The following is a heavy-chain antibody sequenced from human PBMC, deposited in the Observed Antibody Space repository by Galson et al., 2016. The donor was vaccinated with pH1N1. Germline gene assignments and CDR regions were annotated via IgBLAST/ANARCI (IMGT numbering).Heavy chain of an antibody. D-gene: IGHD2-2*02. CDR2: ISRAVDT. Sequence: SLRLSCAASGFTFGTYGMSCVRQAPGKGLAWVSSISRAVDTYYADSVKGRFTISRDNSKNSLFLQMSSLRAHDTALYYCAKDLCSGASCYTGWEVRDFDYWGPGTLVTVSS. CDR1: GFTFGTYG. CDR3: AKDLCSGASCYTGWEVRDFDY. V-gene: IGHV3-23*01. J-gene: IGHJ4*02.